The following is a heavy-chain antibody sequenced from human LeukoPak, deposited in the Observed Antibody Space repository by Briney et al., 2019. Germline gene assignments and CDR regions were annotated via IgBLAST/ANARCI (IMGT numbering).Heavy chain of an antibody. CDR3: ARHLPGTTPNDAFDI. CDR1: GGSFSGYY. CDR2: INHSGST. Sequence: SETLSLTCAVYGGSFSGYYWNWIRQPPGKGLEWIGEINHSGSTNYNPSLKSRVTISVDTSKNQFSLKLSSVTAADTAVYYCARHLPGTTPNDAFDIWGQGTMVTVSS. V-gene: IGHV4-34*01. J-gene: IGHJ3*02. D-gene: IGHD1-1*01.